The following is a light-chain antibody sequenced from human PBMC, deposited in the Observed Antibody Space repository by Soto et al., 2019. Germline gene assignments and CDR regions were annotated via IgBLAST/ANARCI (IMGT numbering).Light chain of an antibody. J-gene: IGLJ1*01. Sequence: QSVLTQPRSVSGSPGQSVTISCTVPSIDVGGSNYVSCYQQHPGKAPKLMIYDVSERPSGVPDRFSGSKSGNTASLPICGLQAEHEADYYCCSYAVTFYVFGTGTKVTVL. V-gene: IGLV2-11*01. CDR2: DVS. CDR3: CSYAVTFYV. CDR1: SIDVGGSNY.